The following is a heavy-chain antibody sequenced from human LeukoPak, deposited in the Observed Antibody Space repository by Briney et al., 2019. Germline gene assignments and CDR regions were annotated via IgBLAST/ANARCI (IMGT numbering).Heavy chain of an antibody. Sequence: PSETLSLTCTVSGGSIRSGSYYWSWIRQPAGKGLEWIGRIYTSGSTNYNPSLKSRVTISVDMSKNQFSLKLSSVTAADTAVYYCARLNGYYGKTAFDIWGQGTMVTVSS. CDR1: GGSIRSGSYY. V-gene: IGHV4-61*02. CDR3: ARLNGYYGKTAFDI. D-gene: IGHD2/OR15-2a*01. CDR2: IYTSGST. J-gene: IGHJ3*02.